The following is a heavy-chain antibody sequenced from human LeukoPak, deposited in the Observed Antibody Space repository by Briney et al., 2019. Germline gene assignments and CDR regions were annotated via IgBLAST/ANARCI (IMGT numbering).Heavy chain of an antibody. Sequence: PSQTLSLTCAVYGASFSGCYWSWIRQPPGKGLEWIGEIKHSGSTNYNPSLKSRVTISVDTSKNQFSLKLSSVTAADTAVYYCARGADGSILTGYFYYFDYWGQGTLVTVSS. D-gene: IGHD3-9*01. V-gene: IGHV4-34*01. CDR3: ARGADGSILTGYFYYFDY. J-gene: IGHJ4*02. CDR2: IKHSGST. CDR1: GASFSGCY.